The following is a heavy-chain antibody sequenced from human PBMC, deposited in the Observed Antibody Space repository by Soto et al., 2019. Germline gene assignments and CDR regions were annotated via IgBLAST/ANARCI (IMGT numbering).Heavy chain of an antibody. V-gene: IGHV3-43*01. CDR3: AKSLVAGVITFEY. Sequence: GGSLRLSCAASGFTFDDYTMHWVRQVPGKGLEWLSLINRDGSRRDYADSVKGRFTISRDNNRDSLYLQMNSLRTEDTALYYCAKSLVAGVITFEYWGQGTLVTVSS. CDR2: INRDGSRR. J-gene: IGHJ4*02. D-gene: IGHD3-10*01. CDR1: GFTFDDYT.